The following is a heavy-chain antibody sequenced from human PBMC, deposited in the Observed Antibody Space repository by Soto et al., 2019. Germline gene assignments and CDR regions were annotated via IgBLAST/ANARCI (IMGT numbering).Heavy chain of an antibody. CDR1: GGSFSGYY. D-gene: IGHD3-10*01. Sequence: SETLSLTCAVYGGSFSGYYWSWIRQPPGKGLEWIGEINHSGSTNYNPSLKSRVTISVDTSKNQFSLKLSSVTAADTAVYYCARAIYGSGTDPWGRGTLVTVSS. J-gene: IGHJ5*02. CDR3: ARAIYGSGTDP. CDR2: INHSGST. V-gene: IGHV4-34*01.